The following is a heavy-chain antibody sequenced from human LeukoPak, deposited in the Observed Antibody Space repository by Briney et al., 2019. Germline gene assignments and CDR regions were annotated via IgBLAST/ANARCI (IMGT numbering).Heavy chain of an antibody. Sequence: KPSETLSLTCAVSGYSISSGYYWGWIRQPPGKGLEWIGSIYHSGSTYYNPSLKSRVTISVDPSKNQFYLKLSSVPAADTAVYYCARSEGAGGPGSTTVTLFDYWGQGTLVTVSS. CDR2: IYHSGST. CDR1: GYSISSGYY. J-gene: IGHJ4*02. CDR3: ARSEGAGGPGSTTVTLFDY. V-gene: IGHV4-38-2*01. D-gene: IGHD4-17*01.